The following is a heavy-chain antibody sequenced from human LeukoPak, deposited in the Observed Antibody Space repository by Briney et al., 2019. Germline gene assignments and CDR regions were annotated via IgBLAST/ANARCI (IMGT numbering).Heavy chain of an antibody. J-gene: IGHJ4*02. Sequence: ASVKVSCKASGYSFTGHYMHWVRQAPGQGLEWMGWINPKSGGTNYAQKFQGRVTMTRDTSISTAYMDMSSLRSDDTAVYYCARRVSIAAGKDYWGQGTLVTVSS. CDR1: GYSFTGHY. V-gene: IGHV1-2*02. CDR2: INPKSGGT. CDR3: ARRVSIAAGKDY. D-gene: IGHD6-13*01.